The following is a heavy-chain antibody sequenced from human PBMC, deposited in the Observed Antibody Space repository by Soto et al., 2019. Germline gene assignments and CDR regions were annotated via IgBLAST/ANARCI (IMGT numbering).Heavy chain of an antibody. V-gene: IGHV1-18*04. CDR1: GYRFISYG. J-gene: IGHJ3*02. Sequence: QVQLVQSGGEVKKPGASVKVSCKASGYRFISYGITWVRQAPGQGLEWMGWISTYNGNTKYAQKFQGRVTMTTDTSTSTAYMQLRSLRSDDTAVYYCARRVYSSSSDVGGQGFEIWGQGTMVTVSS. CDR3: ARRVYSSSSDVGGQGFEI. CDR2: ISTYNGNT. D-gene: IGHD6-6*01.